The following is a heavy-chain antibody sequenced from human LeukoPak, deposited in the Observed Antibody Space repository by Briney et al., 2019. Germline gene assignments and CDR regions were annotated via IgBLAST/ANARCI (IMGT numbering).Heavy chain of an antibody. D-gene: IGHD6-13*01. CDR2: ISYDGSNK. Sequence: PGGSLRLSCAASGFTFSSYGMHWVRQAPGKGLEWVAVISYDGSNKYYADSVKGRFTISRDNSKNTLYLQMNSLRAEDTAVYYCAKYGSDIAAVFDYWGQGTLVTVSS. CDR1: GFTFSSYG. V-gene: IGHV3-30*18. CDR3: AKYGSDIAAVFDY. J-gene: IGHJ4*02.